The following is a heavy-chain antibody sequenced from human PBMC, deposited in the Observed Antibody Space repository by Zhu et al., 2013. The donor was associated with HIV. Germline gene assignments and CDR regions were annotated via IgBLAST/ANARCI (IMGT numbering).Heavy chain of an antibody. V-gene: IGHV3-23*01. CDR2: ISGSGDST. J-gene: IGHJ5*02. Sequence: EVQLLESGGGLVQPGGSLRLSCAASGFNFSNYAMNWVRQAPGKGLEWVSVISGSGDSTYFADSVKGRFTISRDNSKNTLYLQMNSLRAEDTALYYCAKAGTGSFLNSWFDPWGQGTLITVSS. CDR3: AKAGTGSFLNSWFDP. CDR1: GFNFSNYA. D-gene: IGHD6-19*01.